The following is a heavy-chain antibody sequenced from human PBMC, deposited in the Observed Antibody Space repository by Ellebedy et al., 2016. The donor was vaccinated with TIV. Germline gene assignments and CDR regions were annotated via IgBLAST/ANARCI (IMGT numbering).Heavy chain of an antibody. CDR1: GFTFSSYS. V-gene: IGHV3-21*04. J-gene: IGHJ4*02. Sequence: GESLKISXAASGFTFSSYSMNWVRQAPGKGLEWVSSISSSSSYIYYADSVKGRFTISRDNSKNSLYLQMNSLRIEDTALYYCAKGGNIVVAGTGLGWGQGTLVTVSS. CDR2: ISSSSSYI. D-gene: IGHD6-19*01. CDR3: AKGGNIVVAGTGLG.